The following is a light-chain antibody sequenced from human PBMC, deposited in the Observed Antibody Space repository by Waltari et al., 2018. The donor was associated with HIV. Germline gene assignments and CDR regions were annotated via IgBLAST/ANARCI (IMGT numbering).Light chain of an antibody. Sequence: QSVLTQPPSASGTPGQKVTISCSGGTANIGANFVFWFQQFPGTAPKLLIYRDNLRHSGVPARLSCSKSGTSASLTISGLRSDDEAHYFCAVLDDTLGGGVFGGGTKLTVL. CDR2: RDN. CDR3: AVLDDTLGGGV. V-gene: IGLV1-47*01. J-gene: IGLJ2*01. CDR1: TANIGANF.